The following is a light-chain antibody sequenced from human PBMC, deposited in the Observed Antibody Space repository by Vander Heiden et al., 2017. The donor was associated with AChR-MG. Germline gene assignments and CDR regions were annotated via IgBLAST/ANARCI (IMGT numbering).Light chain of an antibody. CDR3: QKCNSAPFT. V-gene: IGKV1-27*01. CDR2: AAS. Sequence: DIQMTQSPSPLSASVGARVTITCRASQGIGHYLAWYQQRPGQGPELLVYAASTLQPGVPSRFRGSGSGTDFTLTISSLQPGDVATYYCQKCNSAPFTFGPGTKVDIK. CDR1: QGIGHY. J-gene: IGKJ3*01.